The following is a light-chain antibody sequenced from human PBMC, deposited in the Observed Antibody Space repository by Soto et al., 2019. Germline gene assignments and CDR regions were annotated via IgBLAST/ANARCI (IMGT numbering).Light chain of an antibody. Sequence: IQMSHSPSTLAAFVGDRVTITCRASQSISTWLAWYQQKVGKAPKLLIYEASSLESGAPSRFSGSGSGTEFTLTISSLQPYDFATYYCQQYNSYSTCGPATFGQGTKVDIK. CDR2: EAS. V-gene: IGKV1-5*03. J-gene: IGKJ1*01. CDR3: QQYNSYSTCGPAT. CDR1: QSISTW.